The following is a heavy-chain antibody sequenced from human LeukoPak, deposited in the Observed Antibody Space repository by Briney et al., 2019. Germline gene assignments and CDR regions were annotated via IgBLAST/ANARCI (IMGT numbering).Heavy chain of an antibody. Sequence: SETLSLTCTVSGGSISSYYWSWIRQPPGKGLEWIGYIYYSGSTNYNPSLKSRVTISVDTSKNQFSLKLSSVTAADTAVYYCARGRLARYYDFWSGYYARWFDPWGQGTLVTVSS. D-gene: IGHD3-3*01. CDR3: ARGRLARYYDFWSGYYARWFDP. CDR2: IYYSGST. V-gene: IGHV4-59*12. J-gene: IGHJ5*02. CDR1: GGSISSYY.